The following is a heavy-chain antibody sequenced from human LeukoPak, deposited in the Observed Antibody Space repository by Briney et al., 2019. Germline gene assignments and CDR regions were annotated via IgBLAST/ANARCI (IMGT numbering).Heavy chain of an antibody. CDR2: INPNSGGT. Sequence: GASVKVSCKASGYTFTGYYMHWVRQAPGQGLEWMGLINPNSGGTNYAQKFQGRVNMTRDTSIRTAYMELSRLRSDDTAVYYCARESTSLRSWFDPWGQGTLVTVSS. CDR3: ARESTSLRSWFDP. D-gene: IGHD2-2*01. V-gene: IGHV1-2*02. J-gene: IGHJ5*02. CDR1: GYTFTGYY.